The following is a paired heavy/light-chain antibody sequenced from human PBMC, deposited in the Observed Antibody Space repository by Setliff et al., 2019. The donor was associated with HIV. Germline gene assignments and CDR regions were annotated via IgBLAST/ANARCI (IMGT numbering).Light chain of an antibody. J-gene: IGLJ1*01. CDR1: SGHSTYI. Sequence: QPVLTQSSSASASLGSSVKLTCTLSSGHSTYIIAWHQQQPGKAPRYLMKVEASGKYGKGSGIPDRFSGSSSGPDRYLSISNLQSEDEADYYCETWDKNTRVFGIGTKVTVL. CDR3: ETWDKNTRV. CDR2: VEASGKY. V-gene: IGLV4-60*03.
Heavy chain of an antibody. CDR3: AGGRGRVTGLGVVVIRPLSDY. CDR1: GGSFSEYY. J-gene: IGHJ4*02. Sequence: QVQLNQWGAGLLKPSQTLSLTCAAYGGSFSEYYWNWIRQPPGKGLEWIGEINHSGRTNYNPSLKSRVTISVDTSKNQFSLRLNSVTAADTAMYYCAGGRGRVTGLGVVVIRPLSDYWGQGTPVTVSS. V-gene: IGHV4-34*01. CDR2: INHSGRT. D-gene: IGHD3-3*01.